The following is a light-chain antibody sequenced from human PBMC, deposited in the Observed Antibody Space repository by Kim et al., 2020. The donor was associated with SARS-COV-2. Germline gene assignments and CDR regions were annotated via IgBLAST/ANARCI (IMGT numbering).Light chain of an antibody. J-gene: IGKJ1*01. CDR2: SAS. Sequence: ASGGDRGTIYCRPSESVRKHLNWNQQNPGKAPNLLIWSASRLHTGVPSRFSGSGSETDFSLTISGLQPKDFATYYFQQSYSLPRTFGQGTQVDIK. CDR3: QQSYSLPRT. V-gene: IGKV1-39*01. CDR1: ESVRKH.